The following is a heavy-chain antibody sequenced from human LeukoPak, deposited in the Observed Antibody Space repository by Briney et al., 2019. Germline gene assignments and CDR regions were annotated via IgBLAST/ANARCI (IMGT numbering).Heavy chain of an antibody. V-gene: IGHV1-18*01. Sequence: GASVTVSCTASGYTFTSYGISWVRQAPGQGLEWMGWISAYNGNTNYAQKLQGRVTMTTDTSTSTAYMELRSLRSDDTAVYYCAKLVDIEDAFDIWGQGTMVTVSS. CDR2: ISAYNGNT. D-gene: IGHD5-12*01. J-gene: IGHJ3*02. CDR1: GYTFTSYG. CDR3: AKLVDIEDAFDI.